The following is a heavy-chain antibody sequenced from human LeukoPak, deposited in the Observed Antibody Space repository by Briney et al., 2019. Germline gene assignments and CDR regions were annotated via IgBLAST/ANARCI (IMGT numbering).Heavy chain of an antibody. CDR3: LCYYYGSGAPDY. D-gene: IGHD3-10*01. Sequence: ASVKVSCRASGGTFSSYAISWVRQAPGQGLEWMGGIIPIFGTANYAQKFQGRVTITADESTSTAYMELSSLRSEDTAVYYCLCYYYGSGAPDYWGQGTLVTVSS. J-gene: IGHJ4*02. CDR2: IIPIFGTA. V-gene: IGHV1-69*13. CDR1: GGTFSSYA.